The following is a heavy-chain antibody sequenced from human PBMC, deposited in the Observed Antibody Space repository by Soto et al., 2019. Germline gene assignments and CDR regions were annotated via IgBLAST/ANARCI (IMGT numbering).Heavy chain of an antibody. CDR2: ISYGGTT. CDR3: AIEVSGIQASDY. J-gene: IGHJ4*02. V-gene: IGHV4-4*02. Sequence: QVQLQESGPGLVKPSETLSLTCVVSGGSINSSYWWNWVRQPPGKGLEWIGEISYGGTTNLNRSLMSRATRSVDQSKHHLSLKLASVTAADTAVYYCAIEVSGIQASDYWGQGTLVTVSS. CDR1: GGSINSSYW. D-gene: IGHD1-20*01.